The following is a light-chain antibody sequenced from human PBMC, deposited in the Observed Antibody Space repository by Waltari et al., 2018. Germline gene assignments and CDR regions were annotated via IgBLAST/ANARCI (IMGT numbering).Light chain of an antibody. Sequence: IVMTQSPATLPVSPGESATLSCRASHSVSSNLAWYQQKPGQAPRLLIYGASTRATGIPARFSGSGAGTEFTLIISSLQSEDFAVYYCQQYNNGALTFGPGTKVDIK. J-gene: IGKJ3*01. CDR2: GAS. V-gene: IGKV3-15*01. CDR1: HSVSSN. CDR3: QQYNNGALT.